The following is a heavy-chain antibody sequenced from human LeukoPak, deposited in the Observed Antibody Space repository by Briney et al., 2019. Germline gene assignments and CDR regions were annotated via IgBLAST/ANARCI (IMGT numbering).Heavy chain of an antibody. Sequence: ASVKVSCKASGYTFTSYAMNWVRQAPGQGLEWMGWINTNTGNPTYAQGFTGRFVFSLDTSVSTAYQQICSLKAEDTAVYYCARGGFGEFPNWFDPWGQGTLVTVSS. V-gene: IGHV7-4-1*01. CDR1: GYTFTSYA. J-gene: IGHJ5*02. CDR3: ARGGFGEFPNWFDP. CDR2: INTNTGNP. D-gene: IGHD3-10*01.